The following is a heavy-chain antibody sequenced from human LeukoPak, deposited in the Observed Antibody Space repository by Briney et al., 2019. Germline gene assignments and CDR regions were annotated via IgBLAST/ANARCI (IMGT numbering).Heavy chain of an antibody. CDR2: TYYRSKLYN. V-gene: IGHV6-1*01. Sequence: SQTLSLTCAISGDSVSSNSAAWNWIRQSPSRGLEWLRRTYYRSKLYNDFAVSVKSRITINPDTSKNQFSLQLNSVTPEDTAVYYCAREGPAYSSSWYPIRYYYYYYYMDVWGKGTTVTVSS. CDR1: GDSVSSNSAA. CDR3: AREGPAYSSSWYPIRYYYYYYYMDV. D-gene: IGHD6-13*01. J-gene: IGHJ6*03.